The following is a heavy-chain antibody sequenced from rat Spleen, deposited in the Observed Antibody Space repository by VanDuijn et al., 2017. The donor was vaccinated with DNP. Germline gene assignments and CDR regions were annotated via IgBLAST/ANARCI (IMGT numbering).Heavy chain of an antibody. V-gene: IGHV5-31*01. CDR1: GFPFNNYW. Sequence: EVQLVESGGGLVQPGRSLKLSCVASGFPFNNYWMTWIRQAPGKGLEWVASIRNTGDSTYYPDSVKGRFIISRDNAKSNLYLQMNRLRSEDTATYYSTRASYIYYGFPVDYWGQVVMVTVSS. CDR2: IRNTGDST. J-gene: IGHJ2*01. D-gene: IGHD1-6*01. CDR3: TRASYIYYGFPVDY.